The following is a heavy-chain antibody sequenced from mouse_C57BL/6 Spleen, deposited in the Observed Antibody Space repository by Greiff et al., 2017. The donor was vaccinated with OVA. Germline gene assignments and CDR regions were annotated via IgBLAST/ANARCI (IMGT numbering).Heavy chain of an antibody. CDR2: IRSKSNNYAT. CDR3: VSQLTGFDY. CDR1: GFSFNTYA. J-gene: IGHJ2*01. D-gene: IGHD4-1*01. V-gene: IGHV10-1*01. Sequence: EVQRVESGGGLVQPKGSLKLSCAASGFSFNTYAMNWVRQAPGKGLEWVARIRSKSNNYATYYADSVKDRFTISRDDSESMLYLQMNNLKTEDTAMYYCVSQLTGFDYWGQGTTLTVSS.